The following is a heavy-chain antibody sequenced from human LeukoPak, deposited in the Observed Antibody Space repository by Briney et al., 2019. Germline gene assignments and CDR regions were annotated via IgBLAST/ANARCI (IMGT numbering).Heavy chain of an antibody. D-gene: IGHD3-3*01. CDR1: GGSISSYY. V-gene: IGHV4-59*12. CDR2: IYYSGST. J-gene: IGHJ4*02. CDR3: ASLFWSGYYTGDY. Sequence: SETLSLTCTVSGGSISSYYWSWIRQPPGKGLEWIGYIYYSGSTNYNPSLKSRVTISVDTSKNQFSLKLSSVTAADTAVYYCASLFWSGYYTGDYWGQGNPGHRLL.